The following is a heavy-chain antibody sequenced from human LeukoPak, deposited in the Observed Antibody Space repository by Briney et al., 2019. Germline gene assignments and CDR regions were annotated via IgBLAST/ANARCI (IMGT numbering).Heavy chain of an antibody. D-gene: IGHD4/OR15-4a*01. V-gene: IGHV1-3*03. CDR3: ARPGADYDYFDY. J-gene: IGHJ4*02. CDR2: INAGNGNT. Sequence: ASVKVSCKASGYTFTSYAMHWVRQAPGQRLEWVGWINAGNGNTKYSQEFQGRVTITRDTSASTAYMELSSLRSEDMAVYYCARPGADYDYFDYWGQGTLVTVSS. CDR1: GYTFTSYA.